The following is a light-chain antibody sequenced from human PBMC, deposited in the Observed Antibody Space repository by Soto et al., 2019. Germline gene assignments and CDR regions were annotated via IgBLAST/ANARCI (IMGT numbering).Light chain of an antibody. V-gene: IGLV2-8*01. Sequence: QSALTQPPSASGSPGQSVTISCTGTSGDVGGYDYVSWYQQHPGKAPKLMIYEVTKRPLGVPDRFSGSKSGDTASLTVSGLQAEDEADYYCSSYAGSDNPYVFGAGNKVTVL. CDR3: SSYAGSDNPYV. J-gene: IGLJ1*01. CDR2: EVT. CDR1: SGDVGGYDY.